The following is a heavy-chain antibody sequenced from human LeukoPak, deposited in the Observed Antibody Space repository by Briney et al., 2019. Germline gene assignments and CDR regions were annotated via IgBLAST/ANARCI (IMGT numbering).Heavy chain of an antibody. V-gene: IGHV3-23*01. CDR3: AKDTYYGDYKDY. D-gene: IGHD4-17*01. CDR1: GFTFSSYA. J-gene: IGHJ4*02. Sequence: GGSLRLSCVASGFTFSSYAMSWVRQAPGKGLEWVSAISGSGGSTYYADSVKGRFTISRDNSKNTLYLQMNSLRAEDTAVYYCAKDTYYGDYKDYWGQGTLVTVSS. CDR2: ISGSGGST.